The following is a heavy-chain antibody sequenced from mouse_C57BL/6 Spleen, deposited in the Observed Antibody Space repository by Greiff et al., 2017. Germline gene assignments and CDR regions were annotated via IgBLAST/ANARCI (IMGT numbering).Heavy chain of an antibody. D-gene: IGHD2-4*01. CDR1: GFTFSDYG. J-gene: IGHJ1*03. CDR2: ISNLAYSI. CDR3: ARNYDSRRGCHWYFDV. Sequence: EVNVVESGGGLVQPGGSLKLSCAASGFTFSDYGMAWVRQAPRKGPEWVAFISNLAYSIYYADTVTGRFTISREHAKTTLYLELSSLRSEDTAMYYCARNYDSRRGCHWYFDVWGTGTTVTVSS. V-gene: IGHV5-15*01.